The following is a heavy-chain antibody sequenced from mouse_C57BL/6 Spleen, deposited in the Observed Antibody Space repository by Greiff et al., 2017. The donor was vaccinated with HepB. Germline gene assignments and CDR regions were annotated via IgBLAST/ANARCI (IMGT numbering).Heavy chain of an antibody. CDR3: ARVLYYDYDAWFAY. J-gene: IGHJ3*01. Sequence: DVKLVESGGGLVQPGGSLSLSCAASGFTFTDYYMSWVRQPPGKALEWLGFIRNKANGYTTEYSASVKGRFTISRDNSQSILYLQMNALRAEDSATYYCARVLYYDYDAWFAYWGQGTLVTVSA. D-gene: IGHD2-4*01. CDR1: GFTFTDYY. CDR2: IRNKANGYTT. V-gene: IGHV7-3*01.